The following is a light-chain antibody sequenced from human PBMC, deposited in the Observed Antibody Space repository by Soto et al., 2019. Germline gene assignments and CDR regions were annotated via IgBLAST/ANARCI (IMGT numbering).Light chain of an antibody. Sequence: IQMNQHKSSLSASVGDGVTITCRASQSSSTYFNWYHQKPGTAPDLLIYAASSLKSGVPSRFSGSASGTHFTLTTTGLQPADFAPYCCQQNFSIPITFGQGTRLEV. J-gene: IGKJ5*01. V-gene: IGKV1-39*01. CDR3: QQNFSIPIT. CDR2: AAS. CDR1: QSSSTY.